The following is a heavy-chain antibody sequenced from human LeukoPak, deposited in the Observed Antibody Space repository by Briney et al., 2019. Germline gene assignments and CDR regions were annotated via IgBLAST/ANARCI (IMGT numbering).Heavy chain of an antibody. D-gene: IGHD2-2*01. V-gene: IGHV3-21*01. CDR1: GFNFSSYT. Sequence: GGSLRLSCAAAGFNFSSYTMNWVRQAPGKGLEWVSSFSRSGPYIYYADSVKGRFTISRDNAKNSLYLQMNSLRAEDTAVYYCARVSDAMPHWQFDLWGRGTLVTVSS. CDR3: ARVSDAMPHWQFDL. J-gene: IGHJ2*01. CDR2: FSRSGPYI.